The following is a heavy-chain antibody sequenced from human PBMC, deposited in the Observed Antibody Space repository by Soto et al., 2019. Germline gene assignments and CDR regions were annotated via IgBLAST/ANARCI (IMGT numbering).Heavy chain of an antibody. D-gene: IGHD5-18*01. V-gene: IGHV1-69*12. CDR2: IIPLFGTA. CDR1: GGTFSTYA. CDR3: ASGIQLWLRRINNGYSG. Sequence: QVQLVQSGAEVKKPASSVKVSCKAPGGTFSTYAISWVRQAPGQGLEWMGGIIPLFGTANYAQRFQDRVTITADESTNTVYMELSSLISEDTAVYFCASGIQLWLRRINNGYSGWGQGTLVTVSS. J-gene: IGHJ4*02.